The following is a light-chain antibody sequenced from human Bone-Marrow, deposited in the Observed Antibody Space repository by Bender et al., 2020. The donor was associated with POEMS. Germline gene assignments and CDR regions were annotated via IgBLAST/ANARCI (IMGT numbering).Light chain of an antibody. Sequence: QSALTQPRSVSGSPGQSVTISCTGTSSDVGGYNFVSWYRHHPGKAPKLMIYELSKRPSGVPDRFSGSKSGTSASLAITGLQSDDEAIYFCVAWDASLNGWVFGGGTKLTVL. J-gene: IGLJ3*02. CDR3: VAWDASLNGWV. V-gene: IGLV2-11*01. CDR2: ELS. CDR1: SSDVGGYNF.